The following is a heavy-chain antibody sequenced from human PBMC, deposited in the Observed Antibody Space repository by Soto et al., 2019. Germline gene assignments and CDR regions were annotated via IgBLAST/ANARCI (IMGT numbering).Heavy chain of an antibody. Sequence: EVQLVESGGGLVQPGRSLRLSCAASGFTFDDYAMHWVRQAPGKGLEWVSGISWNSGSIGYADSVKGRFTISRDNAKNSLYLQMNSLRAEDTALYYGAKVYGSGSYDNAACFDPWGQGTLVTVSS. CDR1: GFTFDDYA. CDR2: ISWNSGSI. D-gene: IGHD3-10*01. V-gene: IGHV3-9*01. J-gene: IGHJ5*02. CDR3: AKVYGSGSYDNAACFDP.